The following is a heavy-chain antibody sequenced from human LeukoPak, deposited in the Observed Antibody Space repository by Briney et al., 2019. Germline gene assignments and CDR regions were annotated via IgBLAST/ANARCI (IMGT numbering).Heavy chain of an antibody. V-gene: IGHV3-74*01. J-gene: IGHJ4*02. CDR3: VSGSLQSGYNFDY. CDR1: GFTFSNYW. CDR2: IKYDGSAT. Sequence: GGSLRLSCAASGFTFSNYWMHWIRQVPGKGLVWVSHIKYDGSATNYADSVKGRFTISRDDAKNTLYLQMNSLRAEDTAVYYCVSGSLQSGYNFDYWGQGALVTVSS. D-gene: IGHD3-3*01.